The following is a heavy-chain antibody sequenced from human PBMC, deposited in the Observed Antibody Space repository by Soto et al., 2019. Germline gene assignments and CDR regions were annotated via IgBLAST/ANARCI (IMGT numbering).Heavy chain of an antibody. J-gene: IGHJ6*02. CDR2: IYSGGST. V-gene: IGHV3-53*01. CDR3: ARERYDILTGYGMDV. Sequence: GGSLRLSCAASGFTVSSNYMSWVRQAPGKGLEWVSVIYSGGSTYYADSVKGRFTISRDNSKNTLYLQMNSLRAEDTAVYYCARERYDILTGYGMDVRGQGTTVTVSS. D-gene: IGHD3-9*01. CDR1: GFTVSSNY.